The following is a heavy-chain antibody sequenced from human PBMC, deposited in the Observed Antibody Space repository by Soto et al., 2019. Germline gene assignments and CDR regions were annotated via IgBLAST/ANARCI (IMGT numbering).Heavy chain of an antibody. CDR2: IYWDDDK. D-gene: IGHD3-16*01. CDR1: GFSLTTRGVG. CDR3: AHIPNYYQYDWFDP. Sequence: QITLKESGPTLVKPTQTLTLTCTFSGFSLTTRGVGVGWIRQPPGKALEALALIYWDDDKRYSPSLQSRLSITKDPSKSQVVLTMTNVDPVDTATYYCAHIPNYYQYDWFDPWGQGTLVSVSS. J-gene: IGHJ5*02. V-gene: IGHV2-5*02.